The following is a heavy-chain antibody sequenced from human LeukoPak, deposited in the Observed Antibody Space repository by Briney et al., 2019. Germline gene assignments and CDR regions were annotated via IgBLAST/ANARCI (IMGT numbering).Heavy chain of an antibody. Sequence: PGGSLRLSCAASGFTFRSYWMHWVRQAPGKGLVWVSRIDSDGSTTSYADSVKGRFTMSRDNAKNTLYLQMNSLRAEDTAVYYCARSTYGRVDYWGQGTLVTVSS. CDR2: IDSDGSTT. V-gene: IGHV3-74*01. D-gene: IGHD2-2*01. J-gene: IGHJ4*02. CDR3: ARSTYGRVDY. CDR1: GFTFRSYW.